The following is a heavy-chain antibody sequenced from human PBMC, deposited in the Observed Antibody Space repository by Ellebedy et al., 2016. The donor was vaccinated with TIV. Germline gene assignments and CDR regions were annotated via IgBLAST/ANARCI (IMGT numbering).Heavy chain of an antibody. J-gene: IGHJ6*03. CDR1: GGSISSGGYS. CDR2: IYHSGST. V-gene: IGHV4-30-2*01. D-gene: IGHD4-23*01. Sequence: SETLSLXXAVSGGSISSGGYSWSWIRQPPGKGLEWIGYIYHSGSTYYNPSLKSRVTISVDRSKNQFSLKLSSVTAADTAVYYCARGSGNSHHTLYYYYYMDVWGKGTTVTVSS. CDR3: ARGSGNSHHTLYYYYYMDV.